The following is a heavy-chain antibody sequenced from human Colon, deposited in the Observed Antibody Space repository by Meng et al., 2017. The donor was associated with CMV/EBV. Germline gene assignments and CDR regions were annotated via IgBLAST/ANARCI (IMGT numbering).Heavy chain of an antibody. Sequence: GESLKISCAASGFTFSSYAMHWVRQAPGKGLEWVTFIQSDGINTHYADSVKGRFTISRDNSMNTLYLQLHSLRSEDTAVYYCAKDKGTYYFDIWGQGTMVTVSS. V-gene: IGHV3-30*04. CDR3: AKDKGTYYFDI. CDR1: GFTFSSYA. J-gene: IGHJ3*02. D-gene: IGHD2-21*01. CDR2: IQSDGINT.